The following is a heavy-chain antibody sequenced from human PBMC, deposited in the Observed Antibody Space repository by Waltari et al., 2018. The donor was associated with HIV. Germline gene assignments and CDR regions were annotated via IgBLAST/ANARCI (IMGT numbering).Heavy chain of an antibody. D-gene: IGHD3-22*01. CDR2: LYQRGST. J-gene: IGHJ4*02. CDR1: GGSISIGGYS. Sequence: QLQLQESGSGLVKPSQPLSLTCAVSGGSISIGGYSWSWLRRPPGKGLVWIGYLYQRGSTSYHPSLKSRVTISVDRPKNQFSLKLSSVTAADTAVYYCASYYDSSGYYYYFDYWGQGTLVTVSS. V-gene: IGHV4-30-2*01. CDR3: ASYYDSSGYYYYFDY.